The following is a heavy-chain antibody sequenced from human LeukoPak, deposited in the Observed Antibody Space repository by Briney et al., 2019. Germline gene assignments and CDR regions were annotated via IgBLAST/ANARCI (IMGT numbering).Heavy chain of an antibody. CDR3: VRDDYGPLRY. Sequence: KFQGRVTITRDTSATTAYMELSSLRSEDTAVYYCVRDDYGPLRYWGQGTLVTVSS. V-gene: IGHV1-3*01. J-gene: IGHJ4*02. D-gene: IGHD4-17*01.